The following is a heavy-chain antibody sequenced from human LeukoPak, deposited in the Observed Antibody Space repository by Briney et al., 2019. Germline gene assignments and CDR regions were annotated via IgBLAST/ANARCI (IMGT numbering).Heavy chain of an antibody. V-gene: IGHV1-69*01. Sequence: ASVKVSCKAFGGTFSSYAISWVRQAPGQGLEWMGGIIPIFGTANYAQKFQGRVTITADESTSTAYMELSSLRSEDTAVYYCARDRDTMGTTGNWFDPWGQGTLVTVS. CDR1: GGTFSSYA. D-gene: IGHD3-10*01. CDR2: IIPIFGTA. J-gene: IGHJ5*02. CDR3: ARDRDTMGTTGNWFDP.